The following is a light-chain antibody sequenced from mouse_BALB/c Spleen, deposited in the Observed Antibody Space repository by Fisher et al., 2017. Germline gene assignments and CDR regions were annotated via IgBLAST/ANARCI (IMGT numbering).Light chain of an antibody. V-gene: IGKV4-57-1*01. CDR2: STS. Sequence: DIVITQTPAIMSASPGEKVTMTCRASSSVSSSCLHWYQQKSGASPKLWIYSTSNLASGVPARFSGSGSGTSYSLTISSVEAEDAATYYCQQYSGYPLITFGGGTKLEIK. CDR1: SSVSSSC. J-gene: IGKJ2*01. CDR3: QQYSGYPLIT.